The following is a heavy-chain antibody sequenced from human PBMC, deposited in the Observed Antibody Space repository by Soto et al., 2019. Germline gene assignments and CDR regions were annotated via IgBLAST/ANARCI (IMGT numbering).Heavy chain of an antibody. V-gene: IGHV3-48*03. CDR1: GFTFSSYE. D-gene: IGHD5-12*01. Sequence: GGSLRLSCAASGFTFSSYEMNWVCQAPGKGLEWISYIRNSGSTIYYADSVKGRFTISRDDAKNSLYLQMNILRAEDTAVYYCARSGYNVVFDYWGQGTLVTVSS. CDR2: IRNSGSTI. CDR3: ARSGYNVVFDY. J-gene: IGHJ4*02.